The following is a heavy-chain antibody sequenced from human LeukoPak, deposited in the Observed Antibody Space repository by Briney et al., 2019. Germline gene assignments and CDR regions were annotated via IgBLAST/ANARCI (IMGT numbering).Heavy chain of an antibody. CDR3: ARDNDKVVDH. CDR1: GYTFSNYG. Sequence: ASVKVSCKTSGYTFSNYGISWVRQAPGQGLEWMGWITAYNGNRLYAQRFQGRITLTADTSTSTSYMELRSLEYDDTAIYYCARDNDKVVDHWGQGTLVTVSS. J-gene: IGHJ4*01. D-gene: IGHD1-1*01. CDR2: ITAYNGNR. V-gene: IGHV1-18*01.